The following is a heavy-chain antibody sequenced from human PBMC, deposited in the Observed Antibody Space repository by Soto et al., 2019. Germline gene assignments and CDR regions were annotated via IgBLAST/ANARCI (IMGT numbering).Heavy chain of an antibody. J-gene: IGHJ6*02. D-gene: IGHD6-19*01. CDR2: IIPIFGTA. Sequence: GASVEVSCKASGGSVRSYAISWVRQAPGQGLEWMGGIIPIFGTANYAQKFQGRVTITADESTSTAYMELSSLRSEDTAVYYCARSHSSGLQDYYYYYGMDVWGQGTTVTVSS. V-gene: IGHV1-69*13. CDR1: GGSVRSYA. CDR3: ARSHSSGLQDYYYYYGMDV.